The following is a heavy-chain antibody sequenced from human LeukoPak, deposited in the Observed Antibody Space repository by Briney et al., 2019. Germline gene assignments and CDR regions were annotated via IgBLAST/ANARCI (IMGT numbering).Heavy chain of an antibody. V-gene: IGHV3-23*01. Sequence: GGSLRLSCAASGFTVSSYYMSWVRQAPGKGLEWVSAISGSGGSTYYADSVKGRFTISRDNSKNTLYLQMNSLRAEDTAVYYCAKVYDYYDSSGYYPLFDYWGQGTLVTVSS. CDR3: AKVYDYYDSSGYYPLFDY. J-gene: IGHJ4*02. CDR1: GFTVSSYY. CDR2: ISGSGGST. D-gene: IGHD3-22*01.